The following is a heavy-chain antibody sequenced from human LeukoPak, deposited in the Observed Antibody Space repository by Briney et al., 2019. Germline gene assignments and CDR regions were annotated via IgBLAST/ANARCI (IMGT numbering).Heavy chain of an antibody. CDR2: ISSRGTYI. J-gene: IGHJ5*02. D-gene: IGHD4-11*01. V-gene: IGHV3-21*01. CDR3: ARAHIQDYTKVGLVDH. CDR1: GFTFSSYA. Sequence: KPGGSLRLSCAASGFTFSSYAMSWVRQAPGKGLEWVSSISSRGTYIYYADSVRGRFTISRDSAKNSLYLQMNSLRVEDTAVYHCARAHIQDYTKVGLVDHWGQGTLVTVSS.